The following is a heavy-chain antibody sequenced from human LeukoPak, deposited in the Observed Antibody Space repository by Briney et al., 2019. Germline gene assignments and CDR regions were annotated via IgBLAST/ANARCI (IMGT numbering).Heavy chain of an antibody. Sequence: ASVKVSCKASGYTFTNYDINWVRQATGQGPEWMGWMNPKSGNTGYAQKFQGRVTMNRNTSISTAYMEVRSQRSDDTGGYYCARHQDIVVVVAALRQRQMGGFDPWGQGTLVTVSS. J-gene: IGHJ5*02. D-gene: IGHD2-15*01. CDR2: MNPKSGNT. V-gene: IGHV1-8*01. CDR1: GYTFTNYD. CDR3: ARHQDIVVVVAALRQRQMGGFDP.